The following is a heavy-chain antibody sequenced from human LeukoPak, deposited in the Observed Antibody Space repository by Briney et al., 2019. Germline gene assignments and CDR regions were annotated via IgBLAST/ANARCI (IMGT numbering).Heavy chain of an antibody. D-gene: IGHD5-24*01. Sequence: PGGSLRLSCAASGFTFSSYAMHWVRQAPGKGLEWVAVISYDGSNKYYADSVKGRFTISRDNSKNTLYLQMNSLRAEDTAVYYCASPGGDGYNYELDYWGQGTLVTVSS. V-gene: IGHV3-30-3*01. CDR2: ISYDGSNK. J-gene: IGHJ4*02. CDR1: GFTFSSYA. CDR3: ASPGGDGYNYELDY.